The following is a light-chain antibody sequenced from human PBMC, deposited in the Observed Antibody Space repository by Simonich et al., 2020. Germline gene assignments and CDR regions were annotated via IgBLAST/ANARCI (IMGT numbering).Light chain of an antibody. CDR3: QSYDSSNRV. J-gene: IGLJ2*01. V-gene: IGLV6-57*01. CDR2: EEN. Sequence: NFMLTQPHSVSESPGKTVTISCTRSSGSIASNFVQWYQQRPGSSPTTVIYEENQRPAGVPDRFSGSIDSSSNAASLTISGLKTEDEADYYCQSYDSSNRVFGGGTKLTVL. CDR1: SGSIASNF.